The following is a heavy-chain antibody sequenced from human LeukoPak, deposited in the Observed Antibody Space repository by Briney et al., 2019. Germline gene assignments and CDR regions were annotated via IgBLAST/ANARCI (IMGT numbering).Heavy chain of an antibody. V-gene: IGHV4-61*10. D-gene: IGHD6-19*01. Sequence: SQTLSLTCTVSGGSISSGSYYWSWIRQPAGKGLEWIGYIYYSGSTNYNPSLKSRVTISVDTSKNQFSLKLSSVTAADTAVYYCASLPGYSSGWNNWYFDLWGRGTLVTVSS. CDR1: GGSISSGSYY. J-gene: IGHJ2*01. CDR3: ASLPGYSSGWNNWYFDL. CDR2: IYYSGST.